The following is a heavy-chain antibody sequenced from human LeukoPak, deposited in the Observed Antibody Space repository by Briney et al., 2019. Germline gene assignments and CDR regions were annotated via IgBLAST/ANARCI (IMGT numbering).Heavy chain of an antibody. J-gene: IGHJ4*02. D-gene: IGHD6-19*01. CDR3: ARSLLGLRRGWYWDY. CDR2: IRYDGSEK. Sequence: GGSLRLSCAASGFTFDDYGMSWVRQAPGKGLEWVANIRYDGSEKYYVDSVKGRFTISRDNAKNSLYLQMNSLRAEDTALYYCARSLLGLRRGWYWDYWGQGTLVTVSS. V-gene: IGHV3-7*03. CDR1: GFTFDDYG.